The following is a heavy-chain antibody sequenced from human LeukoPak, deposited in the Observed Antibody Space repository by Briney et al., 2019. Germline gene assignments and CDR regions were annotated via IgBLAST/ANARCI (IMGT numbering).Heavy chain of an antibody. CDR1: GFTFSSNG. V-gene: IGHV3-30*03. Sequence: GGSLRLSCAASGFTFSSNGMHWVRQAPGKGLEWVAVISYDGSNKYYADSVKGRFTISRDNSKNTLYLQMNSLRAEDTAVYYCARDAAKHYYGSGSYYHNWFDPWGQGTLVTVSS. CDR3: ARDAAKHYYGSGSYYHNWFDP. D-gene: IGHD3-10*01. CDR2: ISYDGSNK. J-gene: IGHJ5*02.